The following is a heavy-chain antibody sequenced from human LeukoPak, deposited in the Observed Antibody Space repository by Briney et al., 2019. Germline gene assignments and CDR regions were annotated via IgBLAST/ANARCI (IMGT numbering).Heavy chain of an antibody. Sequence: TSETLCLTCTVSGGSINSYYWSWIRQPPGKGLEWIGYIYYSGSTNYNPSLKSRVTISVDTSKNQFSLKLSSVTAADTAVYYCAREGADSSGYFVAFDIWGQGTMVTVSS. D-gene: IGHD3-22*01. J-gene: IGHJ3*02. V-gene: IGHV4-59*01. CDR3: AREGADSSGYFVAFDI. CDR2: IYYSGST. CDR1: GGSINSYY.